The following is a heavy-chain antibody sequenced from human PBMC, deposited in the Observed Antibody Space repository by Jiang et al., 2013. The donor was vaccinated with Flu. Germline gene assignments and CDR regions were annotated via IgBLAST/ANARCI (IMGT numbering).Heavy chain of an antibody. D-gene: IGHD2-8*01. V-gene: IGHV4-34*01. Sequence: LLKPSETLSLTCAVYGGSFSGYYWSWIRQPPGKGLEWIGEINHSGSTNYNPSLKSRVTISVDTSKNQFSLKLSSVTAADTAVYYCARGDRVRGANGYWGQGTLVTVSS. CDR1: GGSFSGYY. CDR2: INHSGST. CDR3: ARGDRVRGANGY. J-gene: IGHJ4*02.